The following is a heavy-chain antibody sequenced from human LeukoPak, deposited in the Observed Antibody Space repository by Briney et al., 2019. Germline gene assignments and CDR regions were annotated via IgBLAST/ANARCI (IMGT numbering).Heavy chain of an antibody. CDR2: ISSNGGST. J-gene: IGHJ3*02. V-gene: IGHV3-64*01. CDR1: GFTFSSYS. D-gene: IGHD3-16*01. Sequence: PGGSLRLSCAASGFTFSSYSMNWVRQAPGKGLEYVSAISSNGGSTYYANSVKGRFTISRDNSKNTLYLQMGSLRAEDMAVYYCARTLLGEKNNAFDIWGQGTMVTVSS. CDR3: ARTLLGEKNNAFDI.